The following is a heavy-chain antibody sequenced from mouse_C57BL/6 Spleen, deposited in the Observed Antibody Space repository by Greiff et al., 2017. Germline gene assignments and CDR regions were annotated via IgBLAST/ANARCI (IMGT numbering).Heavy chain of an antibody. CDR2: IDPEDGET. CDR1: GFNIKVYY. J-gene: IGHJ2*01. Sequence: VQLKESGAELVKPGASVKLSCTASGFNIKVYYMHWVKQRTEQGLEWIGRIDPEDGETKYAPKFQGKATITADTSSNTAYLQLSSLTSEDTAVYYCARSIYYGSSPFDYWGQGTTLTVSS. D-gene: IGHD1-1*01. V-gene: IGHV14-2*01. CDR3: ARSIYYGSSPFDY.